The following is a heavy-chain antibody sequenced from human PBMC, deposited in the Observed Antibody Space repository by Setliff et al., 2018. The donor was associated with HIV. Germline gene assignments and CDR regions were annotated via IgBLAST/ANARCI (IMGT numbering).Heavy chain of an antibody. J-gene: IGHJ3*02. CDR2: FDPEQSET. D-gene: IGHD3-9*01. CDR1: GYTLTELS. CDR3: AAPLTGPDGFDM. V-gene: IGHV1-24*01. Sequence: ASVKVSCKVSGYTLTELSVHWVRQAPGNGLEWMGGFDPEQSETVYAQRFQGRVTFTEDTSTDTAYMDLISLTSDDTAVYFCAAPLTGPDGFDMWGQGTMVTVSS.